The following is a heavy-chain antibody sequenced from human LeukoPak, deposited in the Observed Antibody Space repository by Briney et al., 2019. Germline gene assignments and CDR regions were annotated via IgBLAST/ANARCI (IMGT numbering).Heavy chain of an antibody. J-gene: IGHJ4*02. V-gene: IGHV3-33*01. Sequence: GGSLRLSCAASGFTFSSYGMHWVRQAPGKGLEWVAVIWYDGSNKYYADSVKGRFTISRDNSKNTLYLQMNSLRAEDTAVYYCARDLYSSSWYAGYWGQGTLVTVSS. CDR2: IWYDGSNK. D-gene: IGHD6-13*01. CDR3: ARDLYSSSWYAGY. CDR1: GFTFSSYG.